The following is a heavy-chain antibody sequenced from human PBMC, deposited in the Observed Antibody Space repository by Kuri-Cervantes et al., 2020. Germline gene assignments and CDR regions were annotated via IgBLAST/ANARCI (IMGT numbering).Heavy chain of an antibody. CDR1: GFTFSSYG. CDR3: AKTPPEDFDY. J-gene: IGHJ4*02. CDR2: ISYDGSNK. V-gene: IGHV3-30*18. Sequence: GGSLRLSCAASGFTFSSYGMHWVRQAPGKGLEWVAVISYDGSNKYYADSVKGRFTISRDNSKNTLYLQMNSLRAEDTAVYYCAKTPPEDFDYWGQGTLVPSPQ.